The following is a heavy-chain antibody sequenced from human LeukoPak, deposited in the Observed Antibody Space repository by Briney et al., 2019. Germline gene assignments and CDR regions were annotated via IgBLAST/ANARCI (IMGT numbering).Heavy chain of an antibody. Sequence: GASVKVSCKVSGYSFTAYYMRWVRQAPGQGLEWMGWINPNSGGTNYAQKFQGRVTMTRDTSISTAYMELSRLRSDDTAVYYCARTRGYSGYDPLDYWGQGTLVTVSS. CDR1: GYSFTAYY. D-gene: IGHD5-12*01. V-gene: IGHV1-2*02. CDR3: ARTRGYSGYDPLDY. CDR2: INPNSGGT. J-gene: IGHJ4*02.